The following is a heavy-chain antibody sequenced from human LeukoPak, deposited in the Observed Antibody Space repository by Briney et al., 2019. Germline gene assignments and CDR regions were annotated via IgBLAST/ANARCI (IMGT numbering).Heavy chain of an antibody. Sequence: ASVRVSCKTSGYTFTDFGISWVRQAPGQGLEWMGWISAYNGNINYAQKFQGRVTMTTDTFTSTAYMELRSLRSDDTAVFYCVGDLGVDTSMIFFDYWGQGTLVTVSS. D-gene: IGHD3/OR15-3a*01. CDR2: ISAYNGNI. CDR3: VGDLGVDTSMIFFDY. J-gene: IGHJ4*02. CDR1: GYTFTDFG. V-gene: IGHV1-18*01.